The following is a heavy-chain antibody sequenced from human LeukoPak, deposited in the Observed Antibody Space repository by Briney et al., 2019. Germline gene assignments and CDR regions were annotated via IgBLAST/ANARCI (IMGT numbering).Heavy chain of an antibody. D-gene: IGHD3-22*01. CDR3: ARDIRPENYDTSGYYSA. CDR2: ITSSGSTI. CDR1: GFTFSVYN. Sequence: GGSPSLSCAASGFTFSVYNMSWSRQAPGEGVEWGSYITSSGSTIKYAHSMKGRFTISRDNAKNSLYLQMNSLRAEDTAVYYCARDIRPENYDTSGYYSAWGQGTLVTVSS. J-gene: IGHJ4*02. V-gene: IGHV3-11*01.